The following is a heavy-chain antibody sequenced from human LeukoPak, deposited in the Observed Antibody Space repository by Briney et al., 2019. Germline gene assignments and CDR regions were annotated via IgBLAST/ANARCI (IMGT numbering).Heavy chain of an antibody. Sequence: SETLSLTCTVSGGSISSSSYYWGWIRQPPGKGLEWIGSIYYSGRTYYNPSLKSRVTISVDTSKNQFSLKLSSVTAADTAVYYCARHTTAAGDGYWGQGTLVTVPS. CDR1: GGSISSSSYY. CDR2: IYYSGRT. V-gene: IGHV4-39*01. D-gene: IGHD1-1*01. J-gene: IGHJ4*02. CDR3: ARHTTAAGDGY.